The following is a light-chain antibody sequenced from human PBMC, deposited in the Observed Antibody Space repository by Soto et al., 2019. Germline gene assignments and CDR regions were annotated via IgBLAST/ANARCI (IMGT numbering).Light chain of an antibody. J-gene: IGKJ1*01. Sequence: EIVLTQSPATLSLSPGERATLSCRASQGVSSYLAWYQQKPGQAPRLLIYDASNRATGIPARFSGSGPGTDFTLTISSLEPEDFAVYYCQQYGYTPLTFGPGTKVDI. CDR2: DAS. CDR3: QQYGYTPLT. CDR1: QGVSSY. V-gene: IGKV3D-11*01.